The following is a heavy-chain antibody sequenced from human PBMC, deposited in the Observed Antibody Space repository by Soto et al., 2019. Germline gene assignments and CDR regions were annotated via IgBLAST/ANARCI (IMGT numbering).Heavy chain of an antibody. CDR3: ARESYSGYHSYDY. CDR1: GYSISSGCF. V-gene: IGHV4-38-2*02. CDR2: MYHDGNT. D-gene: IGHD5-12*01. Sequence: SATLSLSCAVYGYSISSGCFWGWIRPPPGKGLEWIANMYHDGNTHYNPSLKSRVTMSVDTSKNQFSLKLNSVTAADTAVYYCARESYSGYHSYDYWGQGIRVTVSA. J-gene: IGHJ4*02.